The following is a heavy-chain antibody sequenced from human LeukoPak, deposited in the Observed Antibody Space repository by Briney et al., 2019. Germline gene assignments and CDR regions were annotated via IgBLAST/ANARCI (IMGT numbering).Heavy chain of an antibody. V-gene: IGHV4-34*01. Sequence: SETLSLTCAVYGGSFSGYYWSWIRQPPGKGLEWIGEINHSGSTNYNPSLKSRVTISVDTSKNQFSLKLSSVTAADTAVYYCARADRYYHGSGSYDLWGQGTLVTVSS. CDR3: ARADRYYHGSGSYDL. CDR2: INHSGST. CDR1: GGSFSGYY. J-gene: IGHJ5*02. D-gene: IGHD3-10*01.